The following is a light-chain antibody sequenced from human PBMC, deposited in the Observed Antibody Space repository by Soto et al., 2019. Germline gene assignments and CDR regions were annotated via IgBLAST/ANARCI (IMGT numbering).Light chain of an antibody. CDR3: QSSDDGLGVHYV. J-gene: IGLJ1*01. Sequence: QSVPTQPPSVSGAPGQRVTIACTGSSSNIGSTYDVQWYQQLQGTAPKLLIHGNTNRPSGVPDRFSGSKSGTSASLAITGVQADEEADYYCQSSDDGLGVHYVFGTGTKLAVL. V-gene: IGLV1-40*01. CDR2: GNT. CDR1: SSNIGSTYD.